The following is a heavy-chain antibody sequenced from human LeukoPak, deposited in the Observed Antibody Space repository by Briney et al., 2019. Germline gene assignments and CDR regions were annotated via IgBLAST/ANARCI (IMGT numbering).Heavy chain of an antibody. D-gene: IGHD6-13*01. CDR1: GYTFTSYD. V-gene: IGHV1-69*04. CDR3: ASAGGYSSSRLYYYYGMDV. Sequence: WASVKVSCKASGYTFTSYDINWVRQAPGQGLEWMGRIIPILGIANYAQKFQGRVTITADKSTSTAYMELSSLRSEDTAVYYCASAGGYSSSRLYYYYGMDVWGQGTTVTVSS. J-gene: IGHJ6*02. CDR2: IIPILGIA.